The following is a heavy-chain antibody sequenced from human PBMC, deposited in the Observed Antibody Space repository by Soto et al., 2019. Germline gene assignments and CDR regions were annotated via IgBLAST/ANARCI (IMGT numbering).Heavy chain of an antibody. Sequence: GGSLRLSCAASGFTVSSNYMGWVRQAPGKGLEWVSVIYSGGSTYYADSVKGRFTISRDNSKNTLYLQMNSLRAEDTAVYYCARERIAARALSYYFDYWGQGTLVTVSS. CDR1: GFTVSSNY. CDR3: ARERIAARALSYYFDY. J-gene: IGHJ4*02. V-gene: IGHV3-66*01. CDR2: IYSGGST. D-gene: IGHD6-6*01.